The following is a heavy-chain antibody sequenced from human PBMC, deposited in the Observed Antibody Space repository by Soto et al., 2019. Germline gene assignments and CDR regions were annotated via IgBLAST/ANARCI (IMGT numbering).Heavy chain of an antibody. CDR2: IIPIFGTA. D-gene: IGHD1-7*01. J-gene: IGHJ5*02. Sequence: ASVKVSCKASGCTFSSYAISWVRQAPGQGLEWMGGIIPIFGTANYAQKFQGRVTITADESTSTAYMELSSLRSEDTAVYYCARDHWITGTTQKNWFEPWGQGTLLSVSS. V-gene: IGHV1-69*13. CDR1: GCTFSSYA. CDR3: ARDHWITGTTQKNWFEP.